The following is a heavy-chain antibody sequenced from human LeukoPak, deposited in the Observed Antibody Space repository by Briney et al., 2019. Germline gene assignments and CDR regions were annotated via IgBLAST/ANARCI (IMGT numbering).Heavy chain of an antibody. V-gene: IGHV3-53*01. Sequence: GGSLRLSCAASGFTFSSNYMSWVRQAPGKGLEWVSVIYSGGSTYYSDSVKGRFTISRDNSKNTLYLQMNSLRAEDTAVYYCARGPWPSGYYDYWGQGTLVTVSS. CDR2: IYSGGST. J-gene: IGHJ4*02. CDR1: GFTFSSNY. D-gene: IGHD3-22*01. CDR3: ARGPWPSGYYDY.